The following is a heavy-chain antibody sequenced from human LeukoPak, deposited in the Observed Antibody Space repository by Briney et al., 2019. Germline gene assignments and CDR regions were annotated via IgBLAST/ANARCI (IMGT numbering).Heavy chain of an antibody. J-gene: IGHJ4*02. V-gene: IGHV1-18*01. CDR1: GYTFTSYG. D-gene: IGHD2-15*01. CDR3: ARVLCSGGSCYYYDY. Sequence: ATVKVSCKASGYTFTSYGISWVRQAPGQGLEWMGLISAYNGNTNYAQKLQGRVTMTTDTSTSTAYMELRSLRSDDTAVYYCARVLCSGGSCYYYDYWGQGTLVSVSS. CDR2: ISAYNGNT.